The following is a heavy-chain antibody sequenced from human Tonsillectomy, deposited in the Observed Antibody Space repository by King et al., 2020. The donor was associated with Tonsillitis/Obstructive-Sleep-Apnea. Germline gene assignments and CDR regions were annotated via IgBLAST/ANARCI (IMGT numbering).Heavy chain of an antibody. D-gene: IGHD2-2*01. Sequence: QLQESGPGLVKPSETLSLTCTVSGGSISSYYWSWIRQPPGKGLEWIGYIYYSGSTNYNPSLKSRVTISVDTSKNQFSLKLGSVTAADTAVYYCARFGIVVVPAKGASWFDPWGQGTLVTVSS. V-gene: IGHV4-59*01. J-gene: IGHJ5*02. CDR2: IYYSGST. CDR1: GGSISSYY. CDR3: ARFGIVVVPAKGASWFDP.